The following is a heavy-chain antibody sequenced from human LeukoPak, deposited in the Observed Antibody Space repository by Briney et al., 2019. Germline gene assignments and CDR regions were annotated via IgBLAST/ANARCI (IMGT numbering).Heavy chain of an antibody. CDR3: ARESYYGSGSYYPNNWFDP. CDR1: GYTFTGYY. CDR2: INPNSGGT. Sequence: ASVKVSCKASGYTFTGYYMHWVRQAPGQGLEWMGWINPNSGGTNYAQKFQGRVTMTRDTSISTAYMELSRLRSDDTAVYYCARESYYGSGSYYPNNWFDPWGQGTLVTVSS. D-gene: IGHD3-10*01. V-gene: IGHV1-2*02. J-gene: IGHJ5*02.